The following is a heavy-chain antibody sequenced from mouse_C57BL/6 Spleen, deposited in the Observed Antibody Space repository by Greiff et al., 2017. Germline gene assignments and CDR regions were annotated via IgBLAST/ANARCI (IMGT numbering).Heavy chain of an antibody. Sequence: QVQLQQPGAELVKPGASVKLSCKASGYTFTSYWMQWVKQGPGQGLEWIGEIDPSASYTNYNQKFKGKAQLTVDTSSSTAYMQLSSLTSEDSAVYDCAREVLGPFAYWLQGTLVTGSA. CDR2: IDPSASYT. CDR3: AREVLGPFAY. V-gene: IGHV1-50*01. CDR1: GYTFTSYW. D-gene: IGHD4-1*01. J-gene: IGHJ3*01.